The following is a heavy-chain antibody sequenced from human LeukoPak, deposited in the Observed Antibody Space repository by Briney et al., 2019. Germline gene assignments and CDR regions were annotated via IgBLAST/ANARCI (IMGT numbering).Heavy chain of an antibody. CDR2: ISGSGGST. J-gene: IGHJ1*01. D-gene: IGHD6-13*01. CDR1: GFTFSSYA. Sequence: GGSLRLSCAASGFTFSSYAMSWVRQAPGKGLEWVSAISGSGGSTYYADSVKGRFTISRDNSKNTLYLQMNSLRAEDTAVYYCAKDRLAAAGMVEYFRHWGQGTLVTVSS. V-gene: IGHV3-23*01. CDR3: AKDRLAAAGMVEYFRH.